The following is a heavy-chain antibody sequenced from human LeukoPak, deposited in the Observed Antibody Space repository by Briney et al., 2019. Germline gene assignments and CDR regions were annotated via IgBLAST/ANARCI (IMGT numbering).Heavy chain of an antibody. V-gene: IGHV3-66*01. Sequence: GGSLRLSCAASGLTVSSNYMSWVRQAPGKGLEWVSVIYSGGSTYYADSVKGRFTISRDNSKSTLYLQMNSLRAEDTAVYYCASSPGGDGYNFFDYWGQGTLVTVSS. CDR3: ASSPGGDGYNFFDY. J-gene: IGHJ4*02. CDR2: IYSGGST. D-gene: IGHD5-24*01. CDR1: GLTVSSNY.